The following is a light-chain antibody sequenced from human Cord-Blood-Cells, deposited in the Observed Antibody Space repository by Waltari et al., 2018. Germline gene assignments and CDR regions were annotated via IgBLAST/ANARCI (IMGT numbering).Light chain of an antibody. Sequence: QSALTQPASVSGSPGQSITISCTGTSSDVGGYNYVSWYQQHPGKAPKLMIYDVSNRPSGFANRFSGSKSGNTASLSISGPQAEDEADYYCSSYTSSRTRVFGTGTKVTIL. CDR2: DVS. V-gene: IGLV2-14*01. CDR3: SSYTSSRTRV. CDR1: SSDVGGYNY. J-gene: IGLJ1*01.